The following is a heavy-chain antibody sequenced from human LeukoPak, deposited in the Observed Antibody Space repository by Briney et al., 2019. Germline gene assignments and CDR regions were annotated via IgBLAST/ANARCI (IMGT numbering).Heavy chain of an antibody. V-gene: IGHV3-73*01. CDR3: TRSYDILTGPGWD. CDR1: GSTFSGSA. D-gene: IGHD3-9*01. J-gene: IGHJ4*02. Sequence: GGSLRLSCAASGSTFSGSAMHWVRQASGKGLEWVGRIRSKANSYATAYAASVKGRFTISRDDSKNTAYLQMNSLKTEDTAVYYCTRSYDILTGPGWDWGQGTLVTVSS. CDR2: IRSKANSYAT.